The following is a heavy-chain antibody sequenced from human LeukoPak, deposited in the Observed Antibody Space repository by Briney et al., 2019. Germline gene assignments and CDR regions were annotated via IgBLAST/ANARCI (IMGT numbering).Heavy chain of an antibody. CDR1: GFTFSNYG. CDR2: IRYDGSNK. J-gene: IGHJ6*02. Sequence: PGGSLRLSCAASGFTFSNYGMHWVRQAPGKGLEWAALIRYDGSNKYYADSVKGRFTISRDNSKNTLYLQMNSLRAEDTAVYYCARDLGYEYSHEFGMDVWGQGTTVTVSS. CDR3: ARDLGYEYSHEFGMDV. D-gene: IGHD5-18*01. V-gene: IGHV3-30*02.